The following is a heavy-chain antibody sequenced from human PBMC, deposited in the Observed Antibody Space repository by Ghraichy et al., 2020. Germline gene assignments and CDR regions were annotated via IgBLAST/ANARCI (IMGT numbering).Heavy chain of an antibody. Sequence: GGSLRLSCTASGFTFDDYAMHWVRQAPGKGLEWVSGISWNSGSIGYADSVKGRFTISRDNAKNSLYLQMNSLRAEDTALYYCAKDKAHYYDSSGPKDYWGQGTLVTVSS. CDR1: GFTFDDYA. CDR3: AKDKAHYYDSSGPKDY. CDR2: ISWNSGSI. V-gene: IGHV3-9*01. D-gene: IGHD3-22*01. J-gene: IGHJ4*02.